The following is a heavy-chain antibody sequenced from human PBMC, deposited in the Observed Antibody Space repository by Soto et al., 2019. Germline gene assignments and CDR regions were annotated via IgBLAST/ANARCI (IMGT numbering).Heavy chain of an antibody. CDR1: GGSISSYY. Sequence: PSETLSLTCSVSGGSISSYYWNWIRQAPGKGLEWIGYISNSGTSYYNPSLRGRVTISADTSKNQFSLKMTSVTAADTAVCFCARERFTMTGGVITTAWFDPWGQGTRVTVSS. CDR2: ISNSGTS. J-gene: IGHJ5*02. V-gene: IGHV4-59*01. D-gene: IGHD3-16*02. CDR3: ARERFTMTGGVITTAWFDP.